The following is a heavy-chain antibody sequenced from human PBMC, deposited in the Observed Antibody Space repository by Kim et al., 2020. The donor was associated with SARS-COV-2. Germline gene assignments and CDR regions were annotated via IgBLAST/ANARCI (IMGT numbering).Heavy chain of an antibody. Sequence: SETLSLTCTVSGGSISSGGYYWSWIRQHPGKGLEWIGYICYSGSTYSNPSLKSRVTIPVDTSKNQFSLKLSSVPAADTAVYYCARAQATLITIFGRKTINWFDPWGQGTLVTVSS. CDR3: ARAQATLITIFGRKTINWFDP. D-gene: IGHD3-3*01. V-gene: IGHV4-31*03. CDR2: ICYSGST. J-gene: IGHJ5*02. CDR1: GGSISSGGYY.